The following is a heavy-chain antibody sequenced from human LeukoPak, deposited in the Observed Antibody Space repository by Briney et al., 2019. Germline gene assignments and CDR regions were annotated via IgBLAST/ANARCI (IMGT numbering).Heavy chain of an antibody. D-gene: IGHD1-7*01. CDR3: ARVELAPYYYYMDV. Sequence: PGGSLRLSCAASGFSISSYEMNWVRQAPGKGLEWFSHISSSGSTIWYADSVKGRFTISRDNAKNSLYLQMNSLRAEDTAVYYCARVELAPYYYYMDVWGKGTTVTVSS. J-gene: IGHJ6*03. CDR2: ISSSGSTI. CDR1: GFSISSYE. V-gene: IGHV3-48*03.